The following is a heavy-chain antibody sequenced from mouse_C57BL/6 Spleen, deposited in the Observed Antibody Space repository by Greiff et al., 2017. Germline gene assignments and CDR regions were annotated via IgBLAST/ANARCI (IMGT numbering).Heavy chain of an antibody. Sequence: VQLKESGPELVQPGASVKISCKASGYSFTDYNMNWVKQSTGKSLEWIGVINPNYGTTSYNQKFKGKATLTVVQSTSTAYMQLNSLTSEDSAVYYCARSTTVVGYWYFVVWGTGTTLTVSS. J-gene: IGHJ1*03. V-gene: IGHV1-39*01. CDR3: ARSTTVVGYWYFVV. CDR1: GYSFTDYN. CDR2: INPNYGTT. D-gene: IGHD1-1*01.